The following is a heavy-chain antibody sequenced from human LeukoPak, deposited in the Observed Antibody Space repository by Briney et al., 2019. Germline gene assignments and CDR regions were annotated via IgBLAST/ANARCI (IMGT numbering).Heavy chain of an antibody. V-gene: IGHV3-48*01. J-gene: IGHJ6*03. Sequence: PGGSLRLSCTASGFTFSSCGMHWVRQAPGKGLEWVSYISSSGSTIYYADSVKGRFTISRDNSKNTLYLQMNSLRAEDTAVYYCASPRTHYYYYYMDVWGKGTTVTVSS. CDR1: GFTFSSCG. D-gene: IGHD1-14*01. CDR2: ISSSGSTI. CDR3: ASPRTHYYYYYMDV.